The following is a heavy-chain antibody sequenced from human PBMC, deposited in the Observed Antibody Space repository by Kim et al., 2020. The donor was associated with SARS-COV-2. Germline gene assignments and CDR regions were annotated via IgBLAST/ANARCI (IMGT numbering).Heavy chain of an antibody. CDR2: IWYDGSNK. D-gene: IGHD6-13*01. CDR3: ASSRSSSWYGIFNY. V-gene: IGHV3-33*01. J-gene: IGHJ4*02. CDR1: GFTFSSYG. Sequence: GGSLRLSCAASGFTFSSYGMHWVRQAPGKGLEWVAVIWYDGSNKYYADSVKGRFTISRDNSKYTLYLQMNSLRAEDTAVYYCASSRSSSWYGIFNYWGQGTLVTVSS.